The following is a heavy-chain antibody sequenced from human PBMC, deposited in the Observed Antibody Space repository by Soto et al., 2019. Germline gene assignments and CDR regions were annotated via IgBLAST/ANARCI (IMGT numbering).Heavy chain of an antibody. CDR1: GGSIGSYY. J-gene: IGHJ6*02. Sequence: ETLSLTCTVSGGSIGSYYWSWIRQPPGKGLEWIGYIYESGSTNSNPSLQSRVTISVDTSKNQFYLNLSPVTAADTATYYCARARITLVREIIKYNMDIWGQGTTVTVS. CDR2: IYESGST. V-gene: IGHV4-59*01. D-gene: IGHD3-10*01. CDR3: ARARITLVREIIKYNMDI.